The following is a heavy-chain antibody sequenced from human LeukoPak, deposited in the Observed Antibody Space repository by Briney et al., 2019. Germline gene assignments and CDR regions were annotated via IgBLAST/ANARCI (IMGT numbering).Heavy chain of an antibody. CDR3: ARDLSYDSSGSFDY. Sequence: PGGSLRLSCAASGFTVSSNYMSWVRQAPGKGLEWVSVIYSGGSTYYADSVKGRFTISRDNSKNTLYLQMNSLRAVDTAVYYCARDLSYDSSGSFDYWGQGTLVTVSS. CDR2: IYSGGST. CDR1: GFTVSSNY. V-gene: IGHV3-66*02. D-gene: IGHD3-22*01. J-gene: IGHJ4*02.